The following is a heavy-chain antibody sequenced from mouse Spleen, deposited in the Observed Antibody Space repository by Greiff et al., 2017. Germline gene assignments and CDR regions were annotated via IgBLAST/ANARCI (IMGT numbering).Heavy chain of an antibody. D-gene: IGHD4-1*01. Sequence: QVHVKQSGAELVRPGASVTLSCKASGYTFTDYEMHWVKQTPVHGLEWIGAIDPETGGTAYNQKFKGKAILTADKSSSTAYMELRSLTSEDSAVYYCTKLGDWGQGTTLTVSS. J-gene: IGHJ2*01. CDR1: GYTFTDYE. CDR3: TKLGD. CDR2: IDPETGGT. V-gene: IGHV1-15*01.